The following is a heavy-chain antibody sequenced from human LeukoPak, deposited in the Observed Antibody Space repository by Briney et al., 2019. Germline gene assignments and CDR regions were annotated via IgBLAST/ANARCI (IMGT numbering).Heavy chain of an antibody. CDR3: ARGGVRGVIDPFDY. CDR2: IRYDGSNK. V-gene: IGHV3-30*02. J-gene: IGHJ4*02. Sequence: PGGSLRLSCAASGFTFSNYGMHWVRQAPGKGLEWVAFIRYDGSNKYYADSVKGRFTISRDNAKNSLYLQMNSLRAEDTAVYYCARGGVRGVIDPFDYWGQGTLVTVSS. D-gene: IGHD3-3*01. CDR1: GFTFSNYG.